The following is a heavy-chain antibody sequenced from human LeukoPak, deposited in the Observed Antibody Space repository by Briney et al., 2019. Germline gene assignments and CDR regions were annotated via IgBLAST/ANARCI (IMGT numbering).Heavy chain of an antibody. V-gene: IGHV4-59*01. Sequence: SETLSLTCTVSGGSISSYYWSWIRQPPGKGLEWIGYIYYSGSTNYNPSLKSRVTISVDTSKNQFSLKLSSVTAADTAVYYCARKATSGWYYFDSWGQGTLVTVSS. J-gene: IGHJ4*02. CDR2: IYYSGST. CDR3: ARKATSGWYYFDS. CDR1: GGSISSYY. D-gene: IGHD6-19*01.